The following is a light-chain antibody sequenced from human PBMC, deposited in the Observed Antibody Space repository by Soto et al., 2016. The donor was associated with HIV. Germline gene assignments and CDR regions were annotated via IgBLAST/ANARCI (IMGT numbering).Light chain of an antibody. CDR3: QVWDRSRDHPNWV. CDR1: NIGSKS. J-gene: IGLJ3*02. V-gene: IGLV3-21*03. Sequence: SYELTQPPSVSVAPGKTATITCGGNNIGSKSVHWYQQKPGQAPVLVVYDDSDRRSGIPERFSGSNSGNTATLTISRVEVGDEADYFCQVWDRSRDHPNWVFGGGTKLTIL. CDR2: DDS.